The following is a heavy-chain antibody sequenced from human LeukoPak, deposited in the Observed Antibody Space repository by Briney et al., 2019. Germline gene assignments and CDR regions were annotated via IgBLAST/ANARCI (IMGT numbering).Heavy chain of an antibody. V-gene: IGHV7-4-1*02. CDR2: INTNTGNP. D-gene: IGHD3-9*01. CDR1: GYTFTGYY. Sequence: ASVKVSCKASGYTFTGYYMHWVRQAPGQGLEWMGWINTNTGNPTYAQGFTGRFVFSLDTSVSTAYLQISSLKAEDTAVYYCARGPLRYFDWLPDEYYYYYYMDVWGKGTTVTVSS. CDR3: ARGPLRYFDWLPDEYYYYYYMDV. J-gene: IGHJ6*03.